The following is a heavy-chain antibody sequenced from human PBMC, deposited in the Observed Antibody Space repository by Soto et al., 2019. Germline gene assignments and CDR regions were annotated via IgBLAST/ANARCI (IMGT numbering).Heavy chain of an antibody. CDR3: TRDKQWNYVLNLFDY. CDR1: GFTFGGYA. V-gene: IGHV3-49*03. J-gene: IGHJ4*02. Sequence: PGGSLRLSCTASGFTFGGYAMSWFRQAPGKGLEWVGFIRSKAYGGTTEYAASVKGRFTISRDDSKRIAYLQMNSLKTEDTAVYYSTRDKQWNYVLNLFDYWGQGTLVTVSS. CDR2: IRSKAYGGTT. D-gene: IGHD1-7*01.